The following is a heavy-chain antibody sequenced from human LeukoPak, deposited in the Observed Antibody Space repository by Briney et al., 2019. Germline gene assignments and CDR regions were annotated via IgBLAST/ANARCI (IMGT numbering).Heavy chain of an antibody. CDR2: IYYSGSI. Sequence: PSETLSLTCAVSGGSFSGYYWSWIRQPPGKGLEWIGYIYYSGSINYNPSLKSRVTISVDTSKNQFSLKLSSVTAADTAVYYCARDLSYYYDSSGYYYAFDIWGQGTMVTVSS. J-gene: IGHJ3*02. D-gene: IGHD3-22*01. V-gene: IGHV4-59*01. CDR3: ARDLSYYYDSSGYYYAFDI. CDR1: GGSFSGYY.